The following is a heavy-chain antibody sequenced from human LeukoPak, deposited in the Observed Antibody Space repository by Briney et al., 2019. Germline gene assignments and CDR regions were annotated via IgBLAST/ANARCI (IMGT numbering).Heavy chain of an antibody. J-gene: IGHJ4*02. CDR1: GYTFTGYY. CDR3: ARDRDGYSSLGFDY. V-gene: IGHV1-2*02. CDR2: INPNSGGT. D-gene: IGHD5-24*01. Sequence: ASVKVSCKASGYTFTGYYMHWVRQAPGQGLEWMGWINPNSGGTNYAQKFQGRVTMTRDTSISTAYMELSRLRSDDTAVYYCARDRDGYSSLGFDYWAREPWSPSPQ.